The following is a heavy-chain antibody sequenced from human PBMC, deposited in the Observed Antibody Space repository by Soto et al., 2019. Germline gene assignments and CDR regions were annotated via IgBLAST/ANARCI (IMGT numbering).Heavy chain of an antibody. Sequence: SQTLSLTCAISVDSVSSNSAAWNLISQSPSRGLEWLGRTYYRSKWYNDYAVSVKSRITINPDTSKNQFSLQLNSVTPEDTAVYSCERERYSYGSPIYDYGMDVWGQGTRFTVSS. J-gene: IGHJ6*02. CDR3: ERERYSYGSPIYDYGMDV. CDR1: VDSVSSNSAA. V-gene: IGHV6-1*01. CDR2: TYYRSKWYN. D-gene: IGHD5-18*01.